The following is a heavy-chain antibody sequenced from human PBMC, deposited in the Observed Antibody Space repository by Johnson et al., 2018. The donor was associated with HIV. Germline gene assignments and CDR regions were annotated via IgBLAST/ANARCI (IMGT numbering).Heavy chain of an antibody. CDR1: GFTFSRCG. D-gene: IGHD5-12*01. J-gene: IGHJ3*02. CDR2: IRYDGTTE. Sequence: QVQLVESGGGVVQPGGSLRLSCAASGFTFSRCGMHWVRQAPGKGLEWVAFIRYDGTTEYYEDSVKGRFNISRDNSKNALNLQMNCLRAEGTAVYYLAKDSIPSGNFPNAFDIWGQGTMVTVSS. CDR3: AKDSIPSGNFPNAFDI. V-gene: IGHV3-30*02.